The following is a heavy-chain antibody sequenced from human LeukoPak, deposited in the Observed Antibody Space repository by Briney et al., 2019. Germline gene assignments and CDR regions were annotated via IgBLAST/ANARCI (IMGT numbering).Heavy chain of an antibody. CDR2: ISSSGSTI. D-gene: IGHD1-26*01. CDR1: GFTFSSYS. Sequence: GGSLRLSCTASGFTFSSYSMNWVRQAPGKGLERVSYISSSGSTIYYADSVKGRFTLSRDNAKNSLYLQMNSLRAEDTAVYYCARTGGSYPYYFEYWGQGTLVTVSS. J-gene: IGHJ4*02. V-gene: IGHV3-48*04. CDR3: ARTGGSYPYYFEY.